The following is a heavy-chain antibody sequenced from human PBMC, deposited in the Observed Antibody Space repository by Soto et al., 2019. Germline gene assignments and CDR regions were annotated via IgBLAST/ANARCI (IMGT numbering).Heavy chain of an antibody. V-gene: IGHV1-3*01. CDR3: ARETGPIYDILTGYSP. Sequence: ASVKVSCKASGYTFTSYAMHWVRQAPGQRLEWMGWINAGNGNTKYSQKFQGRVTITRDTSASTAYMELSSLRSEDTAVYYCARETGPIYDILTGYSPWGQGTLVTVSS. CDR2: INAGNGNT. CDR1: GYTFTSYA. D-gene: IGHD3-9*01. J-gene: IGHJ5*02.